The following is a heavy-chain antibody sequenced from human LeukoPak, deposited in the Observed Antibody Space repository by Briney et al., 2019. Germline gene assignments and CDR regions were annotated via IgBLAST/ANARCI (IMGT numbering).Heavy chain of an antibody. CDR3: ARGAVVVVAAHYGIDAFDI. CDR2: IIPIFGTA. CDR1: GYTFTSYG. Sequence: GASVKVSCKASGYTFTSYGISWVRQAPGQGLEWMGGIIPIFGTANYAQKFQGRVTITTDESTSTAYMELSSLRSEDTAVYYCARGAVVVVAAHYGIDAFDIWGQGTMVTVSS. J-gene: IGHJ3*02. V-gene: IGHV1-69*05. D-gene: IGHD2-15*01.